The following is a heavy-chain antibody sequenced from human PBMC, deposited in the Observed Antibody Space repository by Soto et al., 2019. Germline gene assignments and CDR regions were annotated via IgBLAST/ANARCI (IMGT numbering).Heavy chain of an antibody. Sequence: PGGSLRLSCAASGFTVSSNYMSWVRQAPGKGLEWVSVIYSGGDTYYADSVKGRFTISRDYSKNTLYLQMNSLRAEDTAVYYCASPGYSYGYSFDYWGQGTLVTVSS. CDR3: ASPGYSYGYSFDY. D-gene: IGHD5-18*01. J-gene: IGHJ4*02. V-gene: IGHV3-53*01. CDR2: IYSGGDT. CDR1: GFTVSSNY.